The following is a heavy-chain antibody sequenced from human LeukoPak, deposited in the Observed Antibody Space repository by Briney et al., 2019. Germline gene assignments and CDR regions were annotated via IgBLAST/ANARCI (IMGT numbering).Heavy chain of an antibody. CDR1: EFTFSSYG. CDR3: AKDRPRFLVSAAGTPAVFDY. V-gene: IGHV3-23*01. D-gene: IGHD6-13*01. Sequence: PGGSLRLSCAASEFTFSSYGMSWVRQAPGKGLEWVSWISGNTANTYYADSVQGRFSISRDNSKNTLYLQMYSLRAEDTAIYYCAKDRPRFLVSAAGTPAVFDYWGQGTLVTVSS. J-gene: IGHJ4*02. CDR2: ISGNTANT.